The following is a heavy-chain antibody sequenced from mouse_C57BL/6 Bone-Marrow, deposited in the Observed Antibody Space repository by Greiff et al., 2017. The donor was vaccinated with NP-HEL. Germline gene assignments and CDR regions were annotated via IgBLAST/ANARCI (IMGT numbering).Heavy chain of an antibody. V-gene: IGHV1-81*01. CDR2: IYPRSGNT. CDR3: ARLRGFWYFDV. CDR1: GYTFTSYG. Sequence: VQVVESGAELARPGASVKLSCKASGYTFTSYGISWVKQRTGQGLEWIGEIYPRSGNTYYNEKFKGKATLTADKSSSTAYMELRSLTSEDSAVYFCARLRGFWYFDVWGTGTTVTVSS. J-gene: IGHJ1*03.